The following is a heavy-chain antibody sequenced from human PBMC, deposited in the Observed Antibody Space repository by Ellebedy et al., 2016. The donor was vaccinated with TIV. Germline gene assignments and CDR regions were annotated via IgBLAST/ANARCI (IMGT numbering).Heavy chain of an antibody. J-gene: IGHJ3*02. CDR3: TAHTYFI. Sequence: GESLKISCAASGFTFSEAWMNWVRQAPGKGLEWVARIKSRVHGETIDYAAPVRGRFTVSRDDSRNMLYLQMNSLKTEDTAVYYCTAHTYFIWGQGTVVTVSS. V-gene: IGHV3-15*01. D-gene: IGHD2/OR15-2a*01. CDR1: GFTFSEAW. CDR2: IKSRVHGETI.